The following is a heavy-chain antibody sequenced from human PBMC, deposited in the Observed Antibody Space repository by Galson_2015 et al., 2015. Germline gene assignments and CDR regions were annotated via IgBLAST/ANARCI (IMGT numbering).Heavy chain of an antibody. Sequence: SLRLSCAASGFTFTTYGMHWVRQAPGKGLEWVALINHGGSNKDYADSVEGRLTISRDNSKNTVYLQMNSLRAEDTAVYYCARGPGSWVVTSSFDFWGQGTLVTVSS. V-gene: IGHV3-33*01. CDR1: GFTFTTYG. J-gene: IGHJ4*02. D-gene: IGHD3-22*01. CDR3: ARGPGSWVVTSSFDF. CDR2: INHGGSNK.